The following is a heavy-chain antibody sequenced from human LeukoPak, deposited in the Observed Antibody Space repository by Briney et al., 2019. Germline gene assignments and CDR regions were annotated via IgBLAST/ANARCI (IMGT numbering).Heavy chain of an antibody. J-gene: IGHJ2*01. CDR2: IYNRGST. Sequence: PSETLSLTCSVSGGSISSSSNYWGWIRQPPGKGLEWIGNIYNRGSTYYNPSLKSRVTISVDTSKNQFSLNLSSVTAADTAVYYCARAVPPHWYFDLWGRGTLVTVSS. CDR1: GGSISSSSNY. CDR3: ARAVPPHWYFDL. V-gene: IGHV4-39*01.